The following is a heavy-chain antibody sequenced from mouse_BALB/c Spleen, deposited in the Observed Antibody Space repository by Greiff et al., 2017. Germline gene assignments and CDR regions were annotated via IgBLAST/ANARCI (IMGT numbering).Heavy chain of an antibody. CDR2: ISYDGSN. V-gene: IGHV3-6*02. D-gene: IGHD1-2*01. J-gene: IGHJ3*01. Sequence: EVQLVESGPGLVKPSQSLSLTCSVTGYSITSGYYWNWIRQFPGNKLEWMGYISYDGSNNYNPSLKNRISITRDTSKNQFFLKLNSVTTEDTATYYCARGRNYYGSAYWGQGTLVTVSA. CDR1: GYSITSGYY. CDR3: ARGRNYYGSAY.